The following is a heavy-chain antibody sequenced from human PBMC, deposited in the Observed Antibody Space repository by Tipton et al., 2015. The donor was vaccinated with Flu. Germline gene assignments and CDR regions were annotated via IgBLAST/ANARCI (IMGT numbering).Heavy chain of an antibody. CDR2: IKQDGSEE. J-gene: IGHJ5*02. CDR3: ARGTSGWALPNWFDP. V-gene: IGHV3-7*01. Sequence: SLRLSCAASGFTFSRHWMSWVRQAPGKGLEWVANIKQDGSEEYYVDSVKGRFTISRDNAKNSLFLQTNSLRVEDTAVYYCARGTSGWALPNWFDPWGQGTLVTVSS. CDR1: GFTFSRHW. D-gene: IGHD6-25*01.